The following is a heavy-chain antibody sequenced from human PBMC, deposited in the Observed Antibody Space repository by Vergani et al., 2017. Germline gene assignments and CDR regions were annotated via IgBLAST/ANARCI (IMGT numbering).Heavy chain of an antibody. CDR1: GGTFSSYA. J-gene: IGHJ4*02. CDR3: ATSGYCSSTSCYNYFDY. CDR2: IIHIFGTA. D-gene: IGHD2-2*02. V-gene: IGHV1-69*06. Sequence: QVQLVQSGAEVKKPGSSVKVSCKASGGTFSSYAISWVRQAPGQGLEWMGGIIHIFGTANYAQKFQGRVTITADKSTSTAYMELSSLRSEDTAVYYCATSGYCSSTSCYNYFDYWGQGTLVTVSS.